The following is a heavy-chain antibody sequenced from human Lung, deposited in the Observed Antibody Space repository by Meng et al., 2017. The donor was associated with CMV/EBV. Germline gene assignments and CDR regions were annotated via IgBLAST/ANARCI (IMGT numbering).Heavy chain of an antibody. D-gene: IGHD6-13*01. CDR1: GYTLTNYY. CDR3: ARDLGYSSSWDFQYYFDC. CDR2: INPSDNTT. J-gene: IGHJ4*02. V-gene: IGHV1-46*01. Sequence: ASXXVSXKASGYTLTNYYIHWVRQAPGQGLEWMGIINPSDNTTIYAQKFQGRVTMNRDTTTSTVYMELSSLSSDDTALYYCARDLGYSSSWDFQYYFDCWXQGTXVTVSS.